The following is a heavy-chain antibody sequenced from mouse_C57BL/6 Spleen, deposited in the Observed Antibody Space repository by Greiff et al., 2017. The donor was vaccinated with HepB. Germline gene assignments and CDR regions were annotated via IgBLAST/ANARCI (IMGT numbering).Heavy chain of an antibody. J-gene: IGHJ2*01. CDR2: INPYNGDT. Sequence: EVQLVESGPELVKPGDSVKISCKASGYSFTGYFMNWVMQSHGKSLEWIGRINPYNGDTFYNQKFKGKATLTVDKSSSTAHMELRSLTSEDSAVYYCAREATVVAGNFDYWGQGTTLTVSS. D-gene: IGHD1-1*01. V-gene: IGHV1-20*01. CDR1: GYSFTGYF. CDR3: AREATVVAGNFDY.